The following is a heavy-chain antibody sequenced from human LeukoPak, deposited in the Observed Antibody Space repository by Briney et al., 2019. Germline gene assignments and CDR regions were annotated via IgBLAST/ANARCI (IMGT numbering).Heavy chain of an antibody. CDR1: GGTFSSYA. CDR2: IIPIFGTA. D-gene: IGHD4-11*01. CDR3: AREGIVTTYSNCLDY. J-gene: IGHJ4*02. Sequence: SVKVSCKASGGTFSSYAISWVRQAPGQGLEWMGGIIPIFGTANYAQKFQGRVTITADESTSTAYMELSSLRSEDTAVYYCAREGIVTTYSNCLDYWGQGTLITVSS. V-gene: IGHV1-69*13.